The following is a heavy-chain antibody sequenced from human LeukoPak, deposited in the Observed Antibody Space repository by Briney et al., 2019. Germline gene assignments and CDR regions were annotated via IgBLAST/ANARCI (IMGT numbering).Heavy chain of an antibody. Sequence: WGSLRLSCAASGFTFSSYGMHWVRQAPGKGLEWVAVIWYDGSNKYYADSVKGRFTISRDNSKNTLYLQMNSLRAEDTAVYYCARAPGYCSSTSCYPLDYWGQGTLVTVSS. CDR1: GFTFSSYG. D-gene: IGHD2-2*01. CDR3: ARAPGYCSSTSCYPLDY. V-gene: IGHV3-33*01. CDR2: IWYDGSNK. J-gene: IGHJ4*02.